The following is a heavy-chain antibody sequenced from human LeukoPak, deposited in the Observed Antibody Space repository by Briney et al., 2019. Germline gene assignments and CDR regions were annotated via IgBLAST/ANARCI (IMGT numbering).Heavy chain of an antibody. CDR2: IYPGDSDT. J-gene: IGHJ5*02. V-gene: IGHV5-51*01. D-gene: IGHD3-22*01. CDR1: GYSFTSYW. CDR3: ARVVDYDTSGYQTKNWFDP. Sequence: GESLKISCKGSGYSFTSYWIGWVRQMPGKGLEWMGIIYPGDSDTRYSPSFQGQVTISADKSISTAYLQWSSLKASDTAMYYCARVVDYDTSGYQTKNWFDPWGQGTLVTVSS.